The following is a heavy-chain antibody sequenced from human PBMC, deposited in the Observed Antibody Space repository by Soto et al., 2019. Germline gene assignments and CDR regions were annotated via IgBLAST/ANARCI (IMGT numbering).Heavy chain of an antibody. CDR1: GGTFSSYT. CDR2: IIPILGIA. D-gene: IGHD1-26*01. J-gene: IGHJ4*02. V-gene: IGHV1-69*08. CDR3: ARDLGEGAPIDY. Sequence: QVQLVQSGAEVKKPGSSVKVSCKASGGTFSSYTISWVRQAPGQGLEWMGRIIPILGIANYAQKFQGRVTITADKSTSTAYMELSSLRSEDTAVYYCARDLGEGAPIDYWGQGTLVTVSS.